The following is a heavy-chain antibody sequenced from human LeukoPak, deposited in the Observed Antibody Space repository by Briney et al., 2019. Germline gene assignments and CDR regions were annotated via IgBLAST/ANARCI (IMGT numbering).Heavy chain of an antibody. V-gene: IGHV1-46*01. CDR2: INPTGGST. D-gene: IGHD2-21*02. J-gene: IGHJ3*02. Sequence: GASVKVSCKASGYTLTSYFIHWVRQAPGEGLYWIGIINPTGGSTRYAQKFQGRVTMTRDTSTSTVYMELSSLRSEDTAVYYCARGRVTATDGFDIWGQGTTVIVSS. CDR1: GYTLTSYF. CDR3: ARGRVTATDGFDI.